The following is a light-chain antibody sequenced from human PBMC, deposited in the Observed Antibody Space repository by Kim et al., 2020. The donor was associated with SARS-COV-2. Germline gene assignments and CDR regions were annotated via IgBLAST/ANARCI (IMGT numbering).Light chain of an antibody. V-gene: IGLV3-21*04. CDR3: QVWDSSSDHRV. CDR1: NIGSKR. Sequence: APGKTARIPCGGNNIGSKRVLWYQQKPGRAPVLVIHYDRDRPSGIPERFAGSNSGNTATLTISRVEAGDEADYYCQVWDSSSDHRVFGGGTQLTVL. J-gene: IGLJ3*02. CDR2: YDR.